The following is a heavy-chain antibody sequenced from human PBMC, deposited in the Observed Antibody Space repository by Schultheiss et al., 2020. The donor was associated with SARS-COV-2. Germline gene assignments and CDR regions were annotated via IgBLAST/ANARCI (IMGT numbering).Heavy chain of an antibody. CDR3: ATEIYTVTTSGVNY. CDR2: ISSSGSTI. V-gene: IGHV3-48*03. J-gene: IGHJ4*02. D-gene: IGHD4-11*01. CDR1: GFTFSSYE. Sequence: GGSLRLSCAASGFTFSSYEMNWVRQAPGKGLEWVSYISSSGSTIYYADSVKGRFTISRDNAKNSLYLQMNSLRAEDTAVYYCATEIYTVTTSGVNYWGQGTLVTVSS.